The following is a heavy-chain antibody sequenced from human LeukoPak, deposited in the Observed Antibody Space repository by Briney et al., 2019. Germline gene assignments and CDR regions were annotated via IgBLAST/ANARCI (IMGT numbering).Heavy chain of an antibody. V-gene: IGHV3-30*18. D-gene: IGHD1-26*01. CDR3: AKDVVGMAGPFDY. J-gene: IGHJ4*02. Sequence: GRSLRLSCAASGFTFSSYGMHWVRQAPGKGLEWVAVISYDGSNKYFADSVKGRFTISRDNSKNTLYLQMNSLRAEDTAVYYCAKDVVGMAGPFDYWGQGTLVTVSS. CDR1: GFTFSSYG. CDR2: ISYDGSNK.